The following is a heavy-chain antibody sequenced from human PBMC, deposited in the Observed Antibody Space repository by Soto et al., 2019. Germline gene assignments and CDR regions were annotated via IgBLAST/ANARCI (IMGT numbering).Heavy chain of an antibody. CDR3: ARVIGGWINAFDI. CDR2: IRQDGSEK. CDR1: GFTFSSYW. J-gene: IGHJ3*02. D-gene: IGHD6-19*01. V-gene: IGHV3-7*01. Sequence: GGSLRLSCAASGFTFSSYWMSWVRQAPGKGLEWVANIRQDGSEKYYVDSVKGRFTVSRDNAKNLLYLQMNSLRAEDTAVYYCARVIGGWINAFDIWGQGTMVTVSS.